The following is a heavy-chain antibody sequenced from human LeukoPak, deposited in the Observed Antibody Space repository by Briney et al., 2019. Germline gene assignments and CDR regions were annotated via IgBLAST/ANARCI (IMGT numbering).Heavy chain of an antibody. CDR2: IKHDGSEK. J-gene: IGHJ6*02. CDR3: ARDLTLNYYYGMDV. V-gene: IGHV3-7*01. Sequence: PGGSLRLSCAASGFTFSSYWMSWVRQAPGKGLEWVASIKHDGSEKYYVDSVRGRFTISRDNAKNSLYLQMSSLRAEDTAVYYCARDLTLNYYYGMDVWGQGTTVTVSS. CDR1: GFTFSSYW.